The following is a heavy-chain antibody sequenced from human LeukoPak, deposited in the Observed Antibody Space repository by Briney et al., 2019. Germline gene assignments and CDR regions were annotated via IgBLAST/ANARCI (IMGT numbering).Heavy chain of an antibody. V-gene: IGHV4-34*01. CDR1: GKSFSGYY. D-gene: IGHD2-21*02. J-gene: IGHJ6*02. Sequence: SETLSLTCAVYGKSFSGYYWTCIRQSPGKGLEWIGEINHSGSTNYNPSLKSRVSISIDTSKNHLSLKLNSVTAADTAVYYCARGRVSVTGYYFAMDVWGQGTTVTVSS. CDR2: INHSGST. CDR3: ARGRVSVTGYYFAMDV.